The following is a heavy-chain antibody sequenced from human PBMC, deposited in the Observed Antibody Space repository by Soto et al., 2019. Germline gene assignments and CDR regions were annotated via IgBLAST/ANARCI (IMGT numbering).Heavy chain of an antibody. CDR3: ARGVDYGGSFDY. CDR2: VYYSGST. V-gene: IGHV4-59*01. J-gene: IGHJ4*02. CDR1: GGSLSTYY. D-gene: IGHD4-17*01. Sequence: PSDTLSLTCTVSGGSLSTYYWTWIRQPPGKGLEWIGYVYYSGSTNYFPSLKSRVTISVDTSKNQFSLKLTSATAADTAIYYCARGVDYGGSFDYWGQGTLVTVSS.